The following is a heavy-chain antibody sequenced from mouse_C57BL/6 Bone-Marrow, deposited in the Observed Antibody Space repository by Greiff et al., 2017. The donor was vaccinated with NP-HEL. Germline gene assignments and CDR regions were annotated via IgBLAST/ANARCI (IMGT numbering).Heavy chain of an antibody. D-gene: IGHD1-1*01. CDR1: GFNIKDYY. Sequence: EVHLVESGAELVRPGASVKLSCTASGFNIKDYYMHWVKQRPEQGLEWIGRIDPEDGDTEYAPKFQGKATMTADTSSNTAYLQLSSLTSEDTAVYYCTIHYGSSFYWYFDVWGTGTTVTVSS. CDR3: TIHYGSSFYWYFDV. J-gene: IGHJ1*03. CDR2: IDPEDGDT. V-gene: IGHV14-1*01.